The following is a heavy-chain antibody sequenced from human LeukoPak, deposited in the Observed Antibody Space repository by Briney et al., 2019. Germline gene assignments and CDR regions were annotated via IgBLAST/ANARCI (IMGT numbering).Heavy chain of an antibody. J-gene: IGHJ4*02. CDR1: GFTFSSYS. D-gene: IGHD6-13*01. Sequence: QAGGSLRLSCAASGFTFSSYSMNWVRQAPGKGLEWVSYISSSSSTIYYADSVKGRFTISRDNAKDSLYLQMNSLRAEDTAVYYCARDDQYSGSWLYYFDYWGQGTLVTVSS. CDR2: ISSSSSTI. CDR3: ARDDQYSGSWLYYFDY. V-gene: IGHV3-48*04.